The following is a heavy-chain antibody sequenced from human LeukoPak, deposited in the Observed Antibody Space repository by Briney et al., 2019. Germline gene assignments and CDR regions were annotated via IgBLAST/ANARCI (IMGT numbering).Heavy chain of an antibody. J-gene: IGHJ4*02. Sequence: GGSLRLSCAASGFTFSSYAMSWVRQAPGKGLEWVSAISGSGGSTYYADSVKGRFTISRDNAKNSLYLQMNSLRAEDTAVYYCAREPPVILWFGELLSPDVFDYWGQGTLVTVSS. V-gene: IGHV3-23*01. CDR3: AREPPVILWFGELLSPDVFDY. D-gene: IGHD3-10*01. CDR2: ISGSGGST. CDR1: GFTFSSYA.